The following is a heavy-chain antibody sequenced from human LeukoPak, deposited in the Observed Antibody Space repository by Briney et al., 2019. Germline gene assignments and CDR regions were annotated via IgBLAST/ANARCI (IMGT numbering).Heavy chain of an antibody. CDR1: GGSISSGGYY. D-gene: IGHD1-26*01. Sequence: PSQTLSLTCTVSGGSISSGGYYWSWIRQPAGKGLEWIGRVYTSGSTNYNPSLKSRVTISVDTSKNQFSLKLTSVTAADTAVYYCARRERGSYTYWGQGTLVTVSS. J-gene: IGHJ4*02. V-gene: IGHV4-61*02. CDR2: VYTSGST. CDR3: ARRERGSYTY.